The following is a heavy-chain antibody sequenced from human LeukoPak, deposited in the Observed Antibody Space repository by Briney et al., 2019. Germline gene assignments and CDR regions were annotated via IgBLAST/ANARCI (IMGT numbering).Heavy chain of an antibody. V-gene: IGHV3-23*01. D-gene: IGHD1-26*01. CDR3: AKRGRNTGGGELLGVDY. J-gene: IGHJ4*02. Sequence: PGGSLRLSCAASGFTFSSYAMSWVRQAPGKGLEWVSAISGSGGSTYYADSVKGRFTISRDNSKNTLYLQMNSLRAEDTAVYYCAKRGRNTGGGELLGVDYGGQGTLVTVSS. CDR1: GFTFSSYA. CDR2: ISGSGGST.